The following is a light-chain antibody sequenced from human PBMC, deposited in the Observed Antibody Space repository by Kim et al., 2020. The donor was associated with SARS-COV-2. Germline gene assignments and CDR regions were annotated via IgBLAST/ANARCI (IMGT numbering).Light chain of an antibody. CDR1: KLGDKF. J-gene: IGLJ3*02. V-gene: IGLV3-1*01. CDR2: RDD. CDR3: QAWDSSSEWV. Sequence: ELTQPPSVSVSPGQTATITCSGHKLGDKFAFWYQQRPGQSPRLVIYRDDQRPSGIPERFSGSNSEKTATLTITGTQALDEAVYYCQAWDSSSEWVFGGGTQLTVL.